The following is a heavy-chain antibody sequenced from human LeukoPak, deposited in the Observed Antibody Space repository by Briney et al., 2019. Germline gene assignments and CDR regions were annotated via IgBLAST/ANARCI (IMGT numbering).Heavy chain of an antibody. CDR1: GFTFSSYE. Sequence: GGSLRLSCAASGFTFSSYEMDWVRQAPGKGLEWTSYISSSGTSTYYADSVRGRFTISRDNTKNSLYLQMNSLRAEDTGVYYCARVHEYSSSSGGFDYWGQGTLVTVSS. V-gene: IGHV3-48*03. CDR2: ISSSGTST. J-gene: IGHJ4*02. CDR3: ARVHEYSSSSGGFDY. D-gene: IGHD6-6*01.